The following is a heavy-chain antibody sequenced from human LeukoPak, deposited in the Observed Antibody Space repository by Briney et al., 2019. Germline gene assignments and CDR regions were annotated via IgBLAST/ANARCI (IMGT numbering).Heavy chain of an antibody. CDR1: GFPVSSNY. CDR2: IYTGGST. Sequence: QPGGSLRLSCAASGFPVSSNYMSWVRQAPGKGLEWVSVIYTGGSTYYADSVKGRFTISRDKSNNTLYLQMNSLRAEDTAVYFCARGRPGFYFDYWGQGTLVTVSS. J-gene: IGHJ4*02. V-gene: IGHV3-53*01. D-gene: IGHD7-27*01. CDR3: ARGRPGFYFDY.